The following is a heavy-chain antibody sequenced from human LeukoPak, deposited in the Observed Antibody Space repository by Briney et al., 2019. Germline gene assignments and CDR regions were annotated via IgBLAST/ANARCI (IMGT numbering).Heavy chain of an antibody. D-gene: IGHD3-9*01. CDR3: ARANFDWLLYGPNWFDP. J-gene: IGHJ5*02. CDR2: IYYSGST. CDR1: GGSISSSSYY. Sequence: PSETLSLTCTVSGGSISSSSYYWGWIRQPPGKGLEWIGSIYYSGSTYYNPSLKSRVTISVDTSKNQFSLKLSSVTAADTAVYYCARANFDWLLYGPNWFDPWGQGTLVTVSS. V-gene: IGHV4-39*01.